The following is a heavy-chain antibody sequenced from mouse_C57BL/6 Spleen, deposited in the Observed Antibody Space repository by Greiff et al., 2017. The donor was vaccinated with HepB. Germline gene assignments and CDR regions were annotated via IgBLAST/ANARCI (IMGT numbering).Heavy chain of an antibody. V-gene: IGHV1-42*01. CDR3: ARWADLYYAMDY. CDR2: INPSTGGT. J-gene: IGHJ4*01. CDR1: GYSFTGYY. Sequence: EVQLQQSGPELVKPGASVKISCKASGYSFTGYYMNWVKRSPEKSLEWIGEINPSTGGTTYNQKFKAKATLTVDKSSSTAYMQLKSLTSEDSAVYYCARWADLYYAMDYWGQGTSVTVSS.